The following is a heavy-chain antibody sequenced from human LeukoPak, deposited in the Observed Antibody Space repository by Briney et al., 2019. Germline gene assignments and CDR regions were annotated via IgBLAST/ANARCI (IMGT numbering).Heavy chain of an antibody. V-gene: IGHV4-59*08. Sequence: SETLSLTCAVSGGSISSYYWSWIRQPPGKGLEWIGYIYYSGSTNYNPSLKSRVTISVDTSKNQFSLKLSSVTAADTAVYYCARRTAAGYDYWGQGTLVTVSS. CDR3: ARRTAAGYDY. CDR1: GGSISSYY. J-gene: IGHJ4*02. D-gene: IGHD6-13*01. CDR2: IYYSGST.